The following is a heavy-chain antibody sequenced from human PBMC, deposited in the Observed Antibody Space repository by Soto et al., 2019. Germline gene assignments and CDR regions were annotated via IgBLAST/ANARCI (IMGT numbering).Heavy chain of an antibody. D-gene: IGHD3-22*01. V-gene: IGHV4-59*08. CDR1: GDSISSYY. CDR2: ISYRGGT. J-gene: IGHJ4*02. Sequence: SETLSLTCTVSGDSISSYYWSWIRQPPGRGLEWIGYISYRGGTSYNPSLKRRVTISVDTSKNQSSLKLSSVTAADTAVYYCARGSYYYDSSGYYHYSGQGTLVTVSS. CDR3: ARGSYYYDSSGYYHY.